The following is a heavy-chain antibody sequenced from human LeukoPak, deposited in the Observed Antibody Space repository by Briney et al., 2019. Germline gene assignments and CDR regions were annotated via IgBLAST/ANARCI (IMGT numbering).Heavy chain of an antibody. CDR2: IYYSGSS. V-gene: IGHV4-59*01. Sequence: PSETLSLTCTVSGGSITRYYWSWIRQPPGKGLEWIGYIYYSGSSSYNPTLKSRVTISVDTSKNQYSLELRSVTAADTAVYYCARLGFGPGTNKALDIWGQGTMVTVSS. J-gene: IGHJ3*02. CDR3: ARLGFGPGTNKALDI. D-gene: IGHD4-17*01. CDR1: GGSITRYY.